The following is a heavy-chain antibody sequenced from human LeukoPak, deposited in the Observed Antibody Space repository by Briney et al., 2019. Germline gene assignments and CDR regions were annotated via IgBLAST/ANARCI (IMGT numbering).Heavy chain of an antibody. D-gene: IGHD6-19*01. CDR3: ARDRKQWLTSDAFDI. Sequence: PSETLSLTCTVSGGSISSSNYYWGWIRQPPGKGLECIGSIYYSGSAYYNPSLKSRVTISVDTSKNQFSLKLSSVTAADTAVYYCARDRKQWLTSDAFDIWGQGTMVTVSS. CDR2: IYYSGSA. V-gene: IGHV4-39*07. CDR1: GGSISSSNYY. J-gene: IGHJ3*02.